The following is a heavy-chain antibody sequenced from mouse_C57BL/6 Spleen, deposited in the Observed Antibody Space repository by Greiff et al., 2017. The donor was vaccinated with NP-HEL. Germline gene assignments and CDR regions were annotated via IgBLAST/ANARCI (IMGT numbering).Heavy chain of an antibody. J-gene: IGHJ4*01. CDR3: ARKGYYYGSNYDYAMDY. D-gene: IGHD1-1*01. CDR1: GYSFTDYN. V-gene: IGHV1-39*01. Sequence: VQLQQSGPELVKPGASVKISCKASGYSFTDYNMNWVKQSNGKSLEWIGVINPNYGTTSYNQKFKGKATLTVDQSSSTAYMQLNSLTSEDSAVYYCARKGYYYGSNYDYAMDYWGQGTSVTVSS. CDR2: INPNYGTT.